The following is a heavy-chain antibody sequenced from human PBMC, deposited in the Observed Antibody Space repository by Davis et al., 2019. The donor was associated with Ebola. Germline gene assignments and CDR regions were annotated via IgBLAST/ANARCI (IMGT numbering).Heavy chain of an antibody. D-gene: IGHD3-10*02. CDR3: ATGTKLFGGLRYHYDAMDV. V-gene: IGHV3-15*07. CDR2: VKSQIDGGTI. CDR1: GFTVTAAW. Sequence: PGGPLRLSCAASGFTVTAAWFNWVPQLPGKGLQWVGLVKSQIDGGTIEYAAPVKGRFTISRDDLKNTLFLSINGLKTEETAIYYCATGTKLFGGLRYHYDAMDVWGQGTTVIVSS. J-gene: IGHJ6*02.